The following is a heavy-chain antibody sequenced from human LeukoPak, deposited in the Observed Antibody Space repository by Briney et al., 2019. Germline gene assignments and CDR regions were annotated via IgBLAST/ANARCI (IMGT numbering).Heavy chain of an antibody. CDR2: IYHSGST. CDR3: ARDQRAGFNDAFDI. Sequence: PSETLSLTCTVSGYSISSGYYWGWIRQPPGKGLEWIGSIYHSGSTYYNPSLKSRVTISVYTSKNQFSLKLSSVTAADTAVYYCARDQRAGFNDAFDIWGQGTMVTVSS. CDR1: GYSISSGYY. V-gene: IGHV4-38-2*02. J-gene: IGHJ3*02.